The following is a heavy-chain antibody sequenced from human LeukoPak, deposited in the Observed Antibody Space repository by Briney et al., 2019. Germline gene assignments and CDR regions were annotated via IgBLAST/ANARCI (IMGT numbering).Heavy chain of an antibody. CDR1: GGSFSGYY. CDR3: ARGWSSSSEFLDY. CDR2: INHSGST. Sequence: SETLSLTCAVYGGSFSGYYWSWIRQPPGKGLEWIGEINHSGSTNYNPSLKSRVTLSVDTSKNQFSLKLSSVTAADTAVYYCARGWSSSSEFLDYWGQGTLVTVSS. J-gene: IGHJ4*02. D-gene: IGHD6-6*01. V-gene: IGHV4-34*01.